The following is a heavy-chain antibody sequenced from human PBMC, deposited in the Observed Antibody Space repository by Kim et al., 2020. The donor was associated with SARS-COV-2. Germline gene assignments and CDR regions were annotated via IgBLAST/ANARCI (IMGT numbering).Heavy chain of an antibody. CDR2: IYSGGST. CDR1: GFTVSSNY. J-gene: IGHJ6*02. D-gene: IGHD3-10*01. CDR3: ARDLGQPTYYYGSGSYRRIHGDV. Sequence: GGSLRLSCAASGFTVSSNYMSWVRQAPGKGLEWVSVIYSGGSTYYADSVKGRFTISRDNSKNTLYLQMNSLRAEDTAVYYCARDLGQPTYYYGSGSYRRIHGDVWGQGTTVTVSS. V-gene: IGHV3-66*02.